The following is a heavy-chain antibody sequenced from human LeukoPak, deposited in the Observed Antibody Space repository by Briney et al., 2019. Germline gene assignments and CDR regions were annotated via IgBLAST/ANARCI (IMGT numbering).Heavy chain of an antibody. D-gene: IGHD4-11*01. Sequence: GGSLRLSCAASGFTFSSYSMNWVRQAPGKGLEWVSSISSSSYIYYADSVKGRFTISRDNAKNSLYLQMNSLRAEDTAVYYCARGGRTVTTSNWFDPWGQGTLVTVSS. J-gene: IGHJ5*02. CDR3: ARGGRTVTTSNWFDP. CDR1: GFTFSSYS. V-gene: IGHV3-21*01. CDR2: ISSSSYI.